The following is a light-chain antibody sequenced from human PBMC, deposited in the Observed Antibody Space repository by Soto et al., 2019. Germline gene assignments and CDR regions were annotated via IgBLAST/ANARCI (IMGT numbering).Light chain of an antibody. V-gene: IGKV3-20*01. Sequence: EIVLTQSPGTLSLSPGERATLSCRASQSVSSSYLAWYQQKPGQAPRLLIYGASSRATGIPDRFSGSGSGTDFTLTISRLEPEDFAVYYCQQYGSSPGTFGPRTKVDIK. CDR2: GAS. CDR1: QSVSSSY. CDR3: QQYGSSPGT. J-gene: IGKJ3*01.